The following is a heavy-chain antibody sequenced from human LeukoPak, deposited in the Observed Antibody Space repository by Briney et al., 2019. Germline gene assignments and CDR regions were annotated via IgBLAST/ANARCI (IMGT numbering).Heavy chain of an antibody. D-gene: IGHD2-2*01. Sequence: PGGSLRLSCAASGFTVSNNYMSWVRQAPGKGLEWVSEIYNDGRTYSADSVKGRFTISRDNSKNTLYLQMNSLRTEDTAVYYCARELRGYCSTASCPFGYWGQGALVTVSS. CDR3: ARELRGYCSTASCPFGY. V-gene: IGHV3-66*02. CDR1: GFTVSNNY. J-gene: IGHJ4*02. CDR2: IYNDGRT.